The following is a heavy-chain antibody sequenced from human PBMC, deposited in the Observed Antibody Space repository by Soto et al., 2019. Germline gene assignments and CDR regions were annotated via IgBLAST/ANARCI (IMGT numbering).Heavy chain of an antibody. V-gene: IGHV1-18*01. CDR2: ISAYNGNT. D-gene: IGHD3-22*01. CDR3: ARSDSSGYWYNWFDP. Sequence: ASVKVSCKASGYTFTSYGISWVRQAPGQGLEWMGWISAYNGNTNYAQKLQGRVTMTTDTSTSTAYMELRSLRSDDTAVYYCARSDSSGYWYNWFDPWGQGTLVTVS. J-gene: IGHJ5*02. CDR1: GYTFTSYG.